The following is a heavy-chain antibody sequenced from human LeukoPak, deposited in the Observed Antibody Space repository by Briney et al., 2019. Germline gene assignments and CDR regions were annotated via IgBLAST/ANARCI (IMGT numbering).Heavy chain of an antibody. Sequence: SETLSLTCAVSGYSITSGYYWGWIRQPPGKGLEWIGSIYHSGSTYYNPSLKTRVTISVDTSKYQFSLKLSSVTAADTAVYYCARLYLRDHCSSTSCYGLYFDYWGQGTLVTVSS. CDR3: ARLYLRDHCSSTSCYGLYFDY. J-gene: IGHJ4*02. CDR1: GYSITSGYY. V-gene: IGHV4-38-2*01. CDR2: IYHSGST. D-gene: IGHD2-2*01.